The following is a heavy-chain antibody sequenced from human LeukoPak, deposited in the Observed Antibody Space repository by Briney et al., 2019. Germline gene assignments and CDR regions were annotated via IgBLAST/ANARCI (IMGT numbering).Heavy chain of an antibody. CDR1: GGSISSSSYY. CDR2: IYYSGST. CDR3: ARAEGSSWYRPEYYYYGMDV. J-gene: IGHJ6*02. Sequence: PSETLSLTCTVSGGSISSSSYYWGWIRQPPGKGLEWIGSIYYSGSTYYNPSLKSRVTISVDTSKNQFSLKLSSVTAADTAVYYCARAEGSSWYRPEYYYYGMDVWGQGTTVTVSS. D-gene: IGHD6-13*01. V-gene: IGHV4-39*07.